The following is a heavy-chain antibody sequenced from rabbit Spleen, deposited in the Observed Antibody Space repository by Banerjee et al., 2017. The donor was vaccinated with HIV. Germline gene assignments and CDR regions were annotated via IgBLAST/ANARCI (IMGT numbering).Heavy chain of an antibody. CDR2: IDVTKSGST. Sequence: QSLEESGGDLVKPGASLTLTCTASGFSFGSNYYMCWVRQAPGKGLEWIACIDVTKSGSTYYTNWAKGRFTISKTSSTTVTLQMDSLTAADTATYFCARDAAGREDFNLWGQGTLVTVS. D-gene: IGHD4-2*01. V-gene: IGHV1S40*01. CDR3: ARDAAGREDFNL. CDR1: GFSFGSNYY. J-gene: IGHJ4*01.